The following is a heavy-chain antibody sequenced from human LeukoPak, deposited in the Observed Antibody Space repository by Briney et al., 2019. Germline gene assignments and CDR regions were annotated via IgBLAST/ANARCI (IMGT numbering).Heavy chain of an antibody. J-gene: IGHJ6*04. Sequence: ASVKVSCKASGYTFTSYGISWVRQAPGQGLEWMGWISAYNGNTNYAQELQGRVTMTTDTSTSTAYMELRSLRSDDTAVYYCARAGWFGELFDYYYGMDVWGKGTTVTVSS. CDR1: GYTFTSYG. D-gene: IGHD3-10*01. CDR3: ARAGWFGELFDYYYGMDV. CDR2: ISAYNGNT. V-gene: IGHV1-18*04.